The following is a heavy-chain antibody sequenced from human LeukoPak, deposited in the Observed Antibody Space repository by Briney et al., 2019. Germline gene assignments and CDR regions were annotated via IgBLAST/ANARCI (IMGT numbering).Heavy chain of an antibody. CDR3: ARAPSEVGGYYPEYFRH. J-gene: IGHJ1*01. V-gene: IGHV3-74*01. CDR2: IKSDGKT. Sequence: PGGPLRLSCEASGFTFSRYWMHWVRQAPGKGVVWVSRIKSDGKTNYADSVKGRFTISRDNAKNTVSLQMDSLRAEDTGVYYCARAPSEVGGYYPEYFRHWGQGTLATVSS. CDR1: GFTFSRYW. D-gene: IGHD3-22*01.